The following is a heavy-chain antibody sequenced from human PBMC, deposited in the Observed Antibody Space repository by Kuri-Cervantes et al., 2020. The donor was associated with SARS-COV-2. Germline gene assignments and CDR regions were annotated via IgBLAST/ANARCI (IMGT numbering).Heavy chain of an antibody. J-gene: IGHJ4*02. Sequence: GESLKISCAASGFTFSSYWMSWVRQAPGKGLEWVANIKQDGSEKYYVDSVKGRFTISRDNAKNSLYLQMNSLRAEDTAVHYCAKEERITGTPWDYWGQGTLVTVSS. CDR2: IKQDGSEK. CDR1: GFTFSSYW. D-gene: IGHD1-7*01. V-gene: IGHV3-7*01. CDR3: AKEERITGTPWDY.